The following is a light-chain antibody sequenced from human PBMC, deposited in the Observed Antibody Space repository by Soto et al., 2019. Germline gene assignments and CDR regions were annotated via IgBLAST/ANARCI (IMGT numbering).Light chain of an antibody. CDR2: NSS. Sequence: ESVLPQSPGTLSLSPGERATLSCRASQSVGSNDFAWYQKKPGQAPRLLSYNSSTRATAIPDRSSGSGSRTAYTLTISRLEAEDYALYYCKQYRDLPKTFGQGTQVEIK. J-gene: IGKJ1*01. CDR1: QSVGSND. CDR3: KQYRDLPKT. V-gene: IGKV3-20*01.